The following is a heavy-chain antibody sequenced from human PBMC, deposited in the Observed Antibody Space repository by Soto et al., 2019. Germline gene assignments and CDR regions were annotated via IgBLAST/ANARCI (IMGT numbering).Heavy chain of an antibody. V-gene: IGHV3-53*01. D-gene: IGHD1-1*01. J-gene: IGHJ3*02. CDR1: GFTISGKKY. CDR3: ATWHLQEHAYDI. Sequence: DVQLVASEGGLLQPGESLRLSCAAFGFTISGKKYVAWVRQAPGKGLEWVSALYDLDGTYYADSVKGRFTTSSDSSRTTVYLQMNSLRPDDTAVYSCATWHLQEHAYDIWGQGTMVTVSS. CDR2: LYDLDGT.